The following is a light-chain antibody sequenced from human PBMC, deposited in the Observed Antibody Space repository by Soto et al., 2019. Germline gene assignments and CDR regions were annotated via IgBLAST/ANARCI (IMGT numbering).Light chain of an antibody. V-gene: IGKV2-30*01. CDR2: GAS. Sequence: DVVMTQSPLSLPVTLGQPASISCRSSQSLVYSDGNTYLNWFQQRPGQSPRRLIYGASTRATGIPARFSGSGSGTEFTLTISSLQSEDFAVYYCQQYNTWPLFGGGTKVDIK. CDR1: QSLVYSDGNTY. CDR3: QQYNTWPL. J-gene: IGKJ4*01.